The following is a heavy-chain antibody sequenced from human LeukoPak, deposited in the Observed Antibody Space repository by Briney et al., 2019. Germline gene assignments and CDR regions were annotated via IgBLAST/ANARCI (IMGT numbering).Heavy chain of an antibody. D-gene: IGHD3-3*01. Sequence: SETLSLTCTVSGGSISSYYWSWIRQPPGKGLEWIGYIYYSGCTNYNPSLKSRVTISVDTYKNQFSLKLSSVTAADTAVYYCARGITIFGVAPFDYWSQGTLVTVSS. CDR3: ARGITIFGVAPFDY. CDR1: GGSISSYY. V-gene: IGHV4-59*01. J-gene: IGHJ4*02. CDR2: IYYSGCT.